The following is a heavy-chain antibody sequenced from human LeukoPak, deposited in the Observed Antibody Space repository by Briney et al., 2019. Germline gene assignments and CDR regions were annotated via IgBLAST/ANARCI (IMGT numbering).Heavy chain of an antibody. CDR3: AGGDPSEMDV. D-gene: IGHD2-21*02. CDR1: GYSISSGYY. J-gene: IGHJ6*03. Sequence: SETLSLTCAVSGYSISSGYYWGWIRQPPGKGLEWIGSIYHSGSTYYNPSLKGRVTISVDTSKNQFSLKLSSVTAADTAVYYCAGGDPSEMDVWGKGTTVTVSS. V-gene: IGHV4-38-2*01. CDR2: IYHSGST.